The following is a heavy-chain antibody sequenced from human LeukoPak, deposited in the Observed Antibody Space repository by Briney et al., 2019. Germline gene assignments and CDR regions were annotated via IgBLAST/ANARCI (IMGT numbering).Heavy chain of an antibody. Sequence: SETLSLTCTVSGDSLSSGSYYWGWIRQPPGKGLEWIGSIYYSGSTSYNPSLKSRVTISVDTSKNQFSLKLSSVTAADTAVYYCARNMTLRDDSSGYTHQWLDPWGQGTLVTVSS. V-gene: IGHV4-39*01. CDR3: ARNMTLRDDSSGYTHQWLDP. CDR1: GDSLSSGSYY. J-gene: IGHJ5*02. D-gene: IGHD3-22*01. CDR2: IYYSGST.